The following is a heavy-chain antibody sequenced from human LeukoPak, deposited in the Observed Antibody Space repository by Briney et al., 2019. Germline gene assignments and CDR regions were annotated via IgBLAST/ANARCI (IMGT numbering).Heavy chain of an antibody. Sequence: SETLSLTCAVYGGSFSGYYWSWIRQPPGKGLEWIGEINHSGSTNYNPSLKSRVTISVDTSKNQFSVKLSSVTAADTAVYYCARPPSSGWPTGFDPWGQGTLVTVSS. V-gene: IGHV4-34*01. CDR3: ARPPSSGWPTGFDP. CDR2: INHSGST. D-gene: IGHD6-19*01. CDR1: GGSFSGYY. J-gene: IGHJ5*02.